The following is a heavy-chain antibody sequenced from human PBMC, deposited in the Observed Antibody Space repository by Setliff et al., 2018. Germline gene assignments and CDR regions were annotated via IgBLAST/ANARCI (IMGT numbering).Heavy chain of an antibody. Sequence: ASVKVSCKVSGYTFTVYTMNWVRQAPGQGLEWMGWINTNTGNPTYAQGFTGRLVFSLDTSVSTAYLQISSLKAEDTAVYYCARGPLHYDFWSGYYTVSWFDPWGQGTLVTVSS. J-gene: IGHJ5*02. V-gene: IGHV7-4-1*02. CDR3: ARGPLHYDFWSGYYTVSWFDP. D-gene: IGHD3-3*01. CDR2: INTNTGNP. CDR1: GYTFTVYT.